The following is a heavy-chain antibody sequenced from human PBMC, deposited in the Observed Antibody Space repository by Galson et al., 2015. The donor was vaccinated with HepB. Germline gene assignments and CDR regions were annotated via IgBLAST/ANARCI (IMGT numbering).Heavy chain of an antibody. D-gene: IGHD2-2*03. Sequence: SLRLSCAASGFTFSINSLNWVRQAPGKGLEWVSAISPSSTYIYYADSVKGRVTTSRDAAENSVYLQMNSLRAEDTGVYYCTRDWISGSNDPWGQGTLVTVSS. J-gene: IGHJ5*02. V-gene: IGHV3-21*04. CDR3: TRDWISGSNDP. CDR1: GFTFSINS. CDR2: ISPSSTYI.